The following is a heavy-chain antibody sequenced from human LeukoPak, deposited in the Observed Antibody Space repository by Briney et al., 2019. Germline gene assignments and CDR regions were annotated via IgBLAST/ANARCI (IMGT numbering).Heavy chain of an antibody. D-gene: IGHD2-2*01. J-gene: IGHJ4*02. Sequence: GGSLRLSCAASGFTFSSYWMHWVRHAPGKGLVWVSRINGDGSSTTYADSVKGRFTISRDNAKNTLYLQMNSLRAEDTAVYYCASRYCSSTTTCYFNWGQGTLVTVSS. CDR1: GFTFSSYW. V-gene: IGHV3-74*01. CDR3: ASRYCSSTTTCYFN. CDR2: INGDGSST.